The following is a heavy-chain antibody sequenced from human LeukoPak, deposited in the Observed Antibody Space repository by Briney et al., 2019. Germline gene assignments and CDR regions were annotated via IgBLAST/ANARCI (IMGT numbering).Heavy chain of an antibody. D-gene: IGHD2/OR15-2a*01. Sequence: PGGSLRLSCAVSWFSVSSTYMTWVRQAPGKGLEWVSITYSDGNTYYAESVRGRFTVSRGYSKNTLYLQMKSLRVEDTAFYYCARDLSYFDYWGQGTLVTVSS. J-gene: IGHJ4*02. V-gene: IGHV3-53*01. CDR1: WFSVSSTY. CDR3: ARDLSYFDY. CDR2: TYSDGNT.